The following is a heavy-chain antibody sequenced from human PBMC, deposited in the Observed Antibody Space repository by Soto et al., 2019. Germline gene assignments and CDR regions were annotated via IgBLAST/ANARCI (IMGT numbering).Heavy chain of an antibody. CDR1: GGSISSYY. J-gene: IGHJ4*02. V-gene: IGHV4-59*08. D-gene: IGHD6-19*01. CDR2: IYYSGST. CDR3: ARHSSGWYTLDY. Sequence: SETLSLTCTVSGGSISSYYWSWIRQPPGKGLEWIGYIYYSGSTNYNPSLKSRVTISVDTSKNQFSLKLSSVTAADTAVYYWARHSSGWYTLDYWGQGTLVTVSS.